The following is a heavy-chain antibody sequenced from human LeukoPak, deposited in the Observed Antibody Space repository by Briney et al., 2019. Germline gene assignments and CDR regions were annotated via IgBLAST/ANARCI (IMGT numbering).Heavy chain of an antibody. J-gene: IGHJ5*02. V-gene: IGHV1-2*02. CDR1: GYTFTSYA. CDR2: INPNSGGT. D-gene: IGHD3-9*01. CDR3: ARVPYYDLLTGYFRNWFDP. Sequence: ASVKVSCKASGYTFTSYAMNWVRQAPGQGLEWMGWINPNSGGTNYAQKFQGRVTMTRDTSISTAYMELSRLKSDDTAMYYCARVPYYDLLTGYFRNWFDPWGQGTLVTVSS.